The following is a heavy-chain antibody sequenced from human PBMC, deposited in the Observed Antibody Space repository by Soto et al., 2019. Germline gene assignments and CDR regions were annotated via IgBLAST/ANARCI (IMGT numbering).Heavy chain of an antibody. Sequence: SETLSLTCTVSGGSISRGGYYWSWIRQHPGKGLEWIGYIYYSGSTYYNPSLKSRVTISVDTSKNQFSLKLSSVTAADTAVYYCARNGWSYGMDVWGQGATVTVSS. CDR2: IYYSGST. V-gene: IGHV4-31*03. CDR1: GGSISRGGYY. J-gene: IGHJ6*02. D-gene: IGHD6-19*01. CDR3: ARNGWSYGMDV.